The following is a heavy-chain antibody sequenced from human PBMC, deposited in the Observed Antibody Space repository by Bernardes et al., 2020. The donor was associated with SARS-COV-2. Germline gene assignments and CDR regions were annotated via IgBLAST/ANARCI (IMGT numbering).Heavy chain of an antibody. CDR1: GFTFSTYW. CDR2: ISGDGTTT. Sequence: GGSLRLSCAASGFTFSTYWMNWVRQAPGKGLVWVSRISGDGTTTNYADSVKGRFGVSRDNAKNTLYLQMNSLRGEDTAVYYCTRDGPIDFWGQGTLVTVSS. CDR3: TRDGPIDF. J-gene: IGHJ4*02. V-gene: IGHV3-74*01.